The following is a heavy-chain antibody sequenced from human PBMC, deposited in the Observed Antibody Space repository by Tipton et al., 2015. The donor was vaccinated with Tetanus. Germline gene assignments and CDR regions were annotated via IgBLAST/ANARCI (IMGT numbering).Heavy chain of an antibody. CDR2: ISGSGGST. CDR3: AKALTGPFSTVISGTYYFDY. Sequence: SLRLSCAASGFTFSSYAMSWVRQAPGKGLEWVSAISGSGGSTYYADSVKGRFTISRDNSKNTLYLQMNSLRAEDTAVYYCAKALTGPFSTVISGTYYFDYWGQGTLVTVSS. J-gene: IGHJ4*02. V-gene: IGHV3-23*01. CDR1: GFTFSSYA. D-gene: IGHD4-11*01.